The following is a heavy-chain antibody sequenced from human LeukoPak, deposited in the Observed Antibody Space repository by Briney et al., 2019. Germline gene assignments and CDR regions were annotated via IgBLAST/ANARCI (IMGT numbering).Heavy chain of an antibody. CDR3: ARGIYCISSSCYTGNWFDP. V-gene: IGHV4-59*01. Sequence: SETLSLTCTVSGGSISSYYWNWIRQPPGKGLEWIGYIYYSGSTNYNPSLKSRVTISVDTSKNQFSPKLSSVTAADTAVYYCARGIYCISSSCYTGNWFDPWGQGTLVTVSS. CDR1: GGSISSYY. CDR2: IYYSGST. J-gene: IGHJ5*02. D-gene: IGHD2-2*02.